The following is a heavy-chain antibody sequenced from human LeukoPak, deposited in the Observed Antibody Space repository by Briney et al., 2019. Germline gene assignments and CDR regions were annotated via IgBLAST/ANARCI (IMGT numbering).Heavy chain of an antibody. CDR2: ISAYNGNT. CDR1: GYTFTSYG. CDR3: ARDGGDYGVSNDGFDI. V-gene: IGHV1-18*01. D-gene: IGHD4-17*01. Sequence: ASVKVSCKASGYTFTSYGISWVRQAPGQGLEWMGLISAYNGNTKYAQKVQGRVTMTTDTSTSTAYMELRSLRSDDTAVYYCARDGGDYGVSNDGFDIWGQGTMVTVSS. J-gene: IGHJ3*02.